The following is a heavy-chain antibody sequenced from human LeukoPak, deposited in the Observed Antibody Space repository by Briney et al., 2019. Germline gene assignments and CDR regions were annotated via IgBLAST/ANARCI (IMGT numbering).Heavy chain of an antibody. V-gene: IGHV3-30*04. D-gene: IGHD3-9*01. CDR2: ISYDGSNK. Sequence: GGSLRLSCAASGFTFSSYAMHWVRQAPGKGLEWVAVISYDGSNKYYADSVKGRFTISRDNSKNTLYLQMNSLRAEDTAVYYCARGYCDILTGYQDYWGQGTLVTVSS. CDR3: ARGYCDILTGYQDY. J-gene: IGHJ4*02. CDR1: GFTFSSYA.